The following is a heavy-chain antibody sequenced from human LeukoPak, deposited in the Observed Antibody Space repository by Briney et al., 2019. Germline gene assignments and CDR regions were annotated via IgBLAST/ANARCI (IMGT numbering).Heavy chain of an antibody. CDR3: ARGQPYGDYNYFDP. D-gene: IGHD4-17*01. J-gene: IGHJ5*02. CDR1: GGTFSSYA. V-gene: IGHV1-69*05. CDR2: IIPIFGTA. Sequence: SVKVSCKASGGTFSSYAISWVRQAPGQGLEWMGRIIPIFGTANYAQKFQGRVTITTDESTSTAYMELSSLRSEDTAVYYCARGQPYGDYNYFDPWGQGTLVTVSS.